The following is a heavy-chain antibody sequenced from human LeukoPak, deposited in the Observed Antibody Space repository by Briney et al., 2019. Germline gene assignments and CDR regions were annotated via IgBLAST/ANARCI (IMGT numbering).Heavy chain of an antibody. J-gene: IGHJ4*02. V-gene: IGHV1-18*01. CDR2: IRAYNGNT. CDR1: GYTFTSYG. Sequence: GASVKVSCKASGYTFTSYGISGVRQAPGQGLEWMGWIRAYNGNTNNAQKLQGRVTMTTDTSTSTAYVELGTLRYEDTAVDYGARGVEGYWSSTSCPYYFDYWGQGTLVTVSS. CDR3: ARGVEGYWSSTSCPYYFDY. D-gene: IGHD2-2*01.